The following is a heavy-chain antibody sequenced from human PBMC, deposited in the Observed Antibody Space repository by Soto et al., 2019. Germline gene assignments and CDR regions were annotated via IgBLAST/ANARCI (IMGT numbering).Heavy chain of an antibody. CDR2: THYSGST. D-gene: IGHD4-17*01. J-gene: IGHJ1*01. CDR1: GGSISNGGYY. V-gene: IGHV4-31*03. CDR3: ARDDYPPPRDRSLHH. Sequence: QVQLQESGPGLVKPSQTLSLTCTVSGGSISNGGYYWNWIRQHPGKGLEWIGYTHYSGSTYYNPSLKIRLPISVDTSKTPLPLQLRSVTAADTAVYYCARDDYPPPRDRSLHHGGQATLVTVSS.